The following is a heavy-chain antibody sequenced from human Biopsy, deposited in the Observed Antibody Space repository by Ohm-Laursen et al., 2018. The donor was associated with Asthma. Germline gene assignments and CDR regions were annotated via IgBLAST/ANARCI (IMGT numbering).Heavy chain of an antibody. CDR3: ARHSGNYYAQLNY. CDR1: ADSISSNNFY. CDR2: ISYTGST. Sequence: TLSLTWPVSADSISSNNFYWGWIRQPPGKGLEWIATISYTGSTYYNPSLKSRVTISVDTSKNQFSLKLSSVTAADTAVYYCARHSGNYYAQLNYWSQGTLVTVSS. D-gene: IGHD1-26*01. V-gene: IGHV4-39*01. J-gene: IGHJ4*02.